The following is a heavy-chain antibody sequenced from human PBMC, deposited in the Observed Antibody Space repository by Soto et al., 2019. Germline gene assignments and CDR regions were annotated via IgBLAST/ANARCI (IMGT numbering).Heavy chain of an antibody. V-gene: IGHV4-59*01. J-gene: IGHJ5*01. CDR2: IFYSGST. CDR1: GGSISSCY. CDR3: ASMIGDPVLSFDS. Sequence: QVQLQESGPGLVKPSETLSLTCTVSGGSISSCYWSWIRQPPGKGLEWIGFIFYSGSTSYNPSLKSRVTISIDTSEYQFSLKLNSVTAADTAVYYCASMIGDPVLSFDSWGQGTRVAVSS. D-gene: IGHD3-10*02.